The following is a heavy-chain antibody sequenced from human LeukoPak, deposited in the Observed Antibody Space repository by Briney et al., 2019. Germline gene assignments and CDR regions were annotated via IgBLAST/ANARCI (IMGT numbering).Heavy chain of an antibody. CDR1: GYTFTSYG. D-gene: IGHD2-2*01. J-gene: IGHJ5*02. Sequence: GASVKVSCKASGYTFTSYGISWVRQAPGQGLEWMGWINPNSGGTNYAQKFQGRVTMTRDTSISTAYMELSRLRSDDTAVYYCARDPLGDDCSSTSCFSPWFDPWGQGTLVTVSS. V-gene: IGHV1-2*02. CDR3: ARDPLGDDCSSTSCFSPWFDP. CDR2: INPNSGGT.